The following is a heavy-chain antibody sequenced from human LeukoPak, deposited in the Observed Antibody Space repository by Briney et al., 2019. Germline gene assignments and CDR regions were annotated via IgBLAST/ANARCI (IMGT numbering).Heavy chain of an antibody. CDR1: GFTFGDYY. CDR3: AKDDGWVQYAN. V-gene: IGHV3-11*01. D-gene: IGHD5-24*01. J-gene: IGHJ4*02. Sequence: GGSLRLSCAASGFTFGDYYMSWIRQAPGKGLEWISYISSSGGTIYYADSVKGRFTVSRDNAKNSLYLQMNSLRAEDTAVYYCAKDDGWVQYANWGQGTLVTVSS. CDR2: ISSSGGTI.